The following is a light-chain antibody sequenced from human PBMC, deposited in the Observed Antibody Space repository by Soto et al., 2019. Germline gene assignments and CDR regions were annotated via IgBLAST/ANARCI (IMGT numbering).Light chain of an antibody. V-gene: IGKV1-9*01. CDR1: HDIGYY. CDR2: EAS. Sequence: DIQMTQSPSSLSASVWDRVTITCQASHDIGYYLNWYQHKPGKAPKLMIYEASTLQSGVPSRFSGSGSGTEFTLTISGLLPEDFATYHCQQLNTLPFTFGQGTRLEIK. CDR3: QQLNTLPFT. J-gene: IGKJ5*01.